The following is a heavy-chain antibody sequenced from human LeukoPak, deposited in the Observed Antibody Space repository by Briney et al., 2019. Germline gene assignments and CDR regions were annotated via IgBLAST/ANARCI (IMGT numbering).Heavy chain of an antibody. V-gene: IGHV3-11*04. CDR3: ARYSYYDFWSGYLYYFDY. CDR2: ISSSGSTI. D-gene: IGHD3-3*01. CDR1: GFTFSDYY. J-gene: IGHJ4*02. Sequence: GGSLRLSCAASGFTFSDYYMSWIRQAPGKGLEWVSYISSSGSTIYYADSVKGRFTISRDNAKNSPYLQMNSLRAEDTAVYYCARYSYYDFWSGYLYYFDYWGKGTLVTVSS.